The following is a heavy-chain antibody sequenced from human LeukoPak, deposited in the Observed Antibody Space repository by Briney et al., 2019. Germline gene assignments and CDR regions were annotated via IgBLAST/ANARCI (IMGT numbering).Heavy chain of an antibody. J-gene: IGHJ4*02. V-gene: IGHV3-7*03. D-gene: IGHD3-16*01. CDR2: IKQDGSDK. CDR3: ARDGGSGSYAN. CDR1: GFTFSSYW. Sequence: GGSLRLSCAASGFTFSSYWMSWVRQAPGKGLEWVANIKQDGSDKYYVDSVKGRFTISRDNGKNSLYLQMNSLRAEDTAVHYCARDGGSGSYANWGQGTLVTVSS.